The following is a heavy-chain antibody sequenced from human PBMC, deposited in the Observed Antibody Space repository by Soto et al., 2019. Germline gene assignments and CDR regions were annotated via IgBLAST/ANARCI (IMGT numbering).Heavy chain of an antibody. CDR2: INAGNGNP. CDR3: ARVLLGSGTYYNTFDY. D-gene: IGHD3-10*01. Sequence: ASVKVSCKASGYTFTTYAMHWVRQAPGQTLEWMGWINAGNGNPKYSQKFQGRVTITRDTSASTAYMELSSLSSEDTAVYYCARVLLGSGTYYNTFDYWGQGTLDTVSS. V-gene: IGHV1-3*01. CDR1: GYTFTTYA. J-gene: IGHJ4*02.